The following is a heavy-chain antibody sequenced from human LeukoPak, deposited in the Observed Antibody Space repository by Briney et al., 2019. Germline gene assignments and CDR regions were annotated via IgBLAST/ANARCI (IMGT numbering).Heavy chain of an antibody. CDR1: GGSISTFF. D-gene: IGHD5-24*01. CDR2: ILDSGST. J-gene: IGHJ4*02. V-gene: IGHV4-59*01. Sequence: SETLSLTCTVSGGSISTFFWHWIRQPPGKGLEWLGYILDSGSTAYNPSLKRRVTMSIDTSKNQFSLNLTSVTAADTAVYFCARDPDGYKFFDYWGRGRPVTVSS. CDR3: ARDPDGYKFFDY.